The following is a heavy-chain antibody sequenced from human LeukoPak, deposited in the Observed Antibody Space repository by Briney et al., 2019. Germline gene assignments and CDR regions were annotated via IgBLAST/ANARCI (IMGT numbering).Heavy chain of an antibody. V-gene: IGHV4-59*01. D-gene: IGHD1-26*01. CDR3: AREGRYGGYFDY. Sequence: SETLSLTCAVYGGSFSSYYWSWIRQPPGEGLEWIGYIYYSGSTNYNPSLKSRVTISVDTSKNQFSLKLSSVTAADTAVYYCAREGRYGGYFDYWGQGTLVTVSS. J-gene: IGHJ4*02. CDR1: GGSFSSYY. CDR2: IYYSGST.